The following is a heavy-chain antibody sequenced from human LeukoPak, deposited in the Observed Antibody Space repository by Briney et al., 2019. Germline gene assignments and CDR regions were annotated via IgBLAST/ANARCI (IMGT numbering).Heavy chain of an antibody. CDR1: GYTFTSYY. D-gene: IGHD3-22*01. CDR2: INPSGGST. V-gene: IGHV1-46*01. CDR3: AVGDYYYDTRFDY. J-gene: IGHJ4*02. Sequence: ASVKVSCKASGYTFTSYYMHWVRQAPGQGLEWMGIINPSGGSTSYAQNFHGRVTITTDTSARTAYMDLTTLRSEDIALYYCAVGDYYYDTRFDYWGQGPLIPVSS.